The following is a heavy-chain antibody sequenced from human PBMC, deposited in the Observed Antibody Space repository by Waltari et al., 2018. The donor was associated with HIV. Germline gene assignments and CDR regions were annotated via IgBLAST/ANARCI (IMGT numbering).Heavy chain of an antibody. V-gene: IGHV4-39*01. D-gene: IGHD3-3*01. CDR1: GGSISSSSYY. CDR3: AARDFWSGSSYGMDV. CDR2: IYYSGST. J-gene: IGHJ6*02. Sequence: QLQLQESGPGLVKPSETLSLTCTVSGGSISSSSYYWGWIRQPPGKGLEWIGGIYYSGSTYYNPSRKSRVTISVDTSKNQFSLKLSSVTAADTAVYYCAARDFWSGSSYGMDVWGQGTTVTVSS.